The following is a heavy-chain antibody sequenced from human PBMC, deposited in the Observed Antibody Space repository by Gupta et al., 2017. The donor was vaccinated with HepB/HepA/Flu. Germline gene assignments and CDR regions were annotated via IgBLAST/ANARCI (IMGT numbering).Heavy chain of an antibody. CDR2: INPNSGGT. J-gene: IGHJ6*02. Sequence: QVQLVQSGAEVKKPGASVKVSCKASGYTLTGYYMHWVRQAPGQGLEWMGWINPNSGGTNYAQKFQGWVTMTRDTSISTAYMELSRLRSDDTAVYYCARGYGSSWYNYYYYGMDVWGQGTTVTVSS. CDR1: GYTLTGYY. V-gene: IGHV1-2*04. CDR3: ARGYGSSWYNYYYYGMDV. D-gene: IGHD6-13*01.